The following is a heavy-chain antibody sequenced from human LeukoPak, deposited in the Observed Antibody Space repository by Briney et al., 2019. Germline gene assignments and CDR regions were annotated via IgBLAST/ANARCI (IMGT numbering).Heavy chain of an antibody. J-gene: IGHJ6*03. CDR2: IIPIFGTA. CDR3: ARAPSRYSNVERSVGRWFYYYMDV. CDR1: GGTFITYA. Sequence: GASVKVSCKASGGTFITYALGWVRQAPGQGLEWVGGIIPIFGTANYAQTFQDRVTLTADESTNTAYMELNSLRSEDTAVYYCARAPSRYSNVERSVGRWFYYYMDVWGQGTTVTVSS. V-gene: IGHV1-69*13. D-gene: IGHD4-11*01.